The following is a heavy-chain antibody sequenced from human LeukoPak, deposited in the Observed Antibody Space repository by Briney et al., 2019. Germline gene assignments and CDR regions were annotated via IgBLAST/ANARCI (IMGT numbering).Heavy chain of an antibody. CDR1: GGSISSYY. V-gene: IGHV4-59*01. J-gene: IGHJ3*02. Sequence: SETLSLTCTVSGGSISSYYWSWIRQPPGKGLEWIGYIYYSGSTNYNPSLKSRVTISVDTSKNQFSLKLSSVTAADTAVYYCARVPHYYDSSGYYSQDAFDIWGQGTMVTVSS. CDR3: ARVPHYYDSSGYYSQDAFDI. CDR2: IYYSGST. D-gene: IGHD3-22*01.